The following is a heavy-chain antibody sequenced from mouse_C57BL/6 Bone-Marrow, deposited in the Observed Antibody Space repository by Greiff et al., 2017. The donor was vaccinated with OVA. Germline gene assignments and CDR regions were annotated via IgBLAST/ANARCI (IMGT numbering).Heavy chain of an antibody. D-gene: IGHD4-1*01. J-gene: IGHJ4*01. V-gene: IGHV1-55*01. CDR3: ARRGANWDVDYAMDY. CDR1: GYTFTSYW. Sequence: QVQLQQPGAELVKPGASVKMSCKASGYTFTSYWITWVMQRPGQGLEWIGDIYPGSGSTNYNEKFKSKATLTVDTSSSTAYMQLSSLTSEDSAVYYCARRGANWDVDYAMDYWGQGTSVTVSS. CDR2: IYPGSGST.